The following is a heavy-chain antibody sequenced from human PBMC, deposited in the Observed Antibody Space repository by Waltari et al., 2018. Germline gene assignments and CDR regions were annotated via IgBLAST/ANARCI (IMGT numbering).Heavy chain of an antibody. CDR1: GFSFTRYW. CDR3: SVSLNS. V-gene: IGHV3-7*01. CDR2: IKQDGSES. J-gene: IGHJ4*02. Sequence: EVHLVESGGGFVQPGGSLRLPWAAPGFSFTRYWMDGVRPAPGKGLEWVANIKQDGSESHYVESVKGRFTISRDNAQNLLYLQMDSLRAEDTAVYYCSVSLNSWGQGTLVTVSS.